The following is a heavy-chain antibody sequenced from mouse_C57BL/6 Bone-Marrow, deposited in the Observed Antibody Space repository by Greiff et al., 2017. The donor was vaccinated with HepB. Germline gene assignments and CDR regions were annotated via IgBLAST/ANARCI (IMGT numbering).Heavy chain of an antibody. Sequence: EVQLQQSGTVLARPGASVKMSCKTSGYTFTSYWMHWVKQRPGQGLEWLGAIYPGNSDTSYNQKFKGKAKLTAVTSASTAYMGRSSLTNEDSAVYYCTRGVYDGYGKYFDVWGTGTTVTVSS. V-gene: IGHV1-5*01. D-gene: IGHD2-3*01. CDR2: IYPGNSDT. CDR1: GYTFTSYW. J-gene: IGHJ1*03. CDR3: TRGVYDGYGKYFDV.